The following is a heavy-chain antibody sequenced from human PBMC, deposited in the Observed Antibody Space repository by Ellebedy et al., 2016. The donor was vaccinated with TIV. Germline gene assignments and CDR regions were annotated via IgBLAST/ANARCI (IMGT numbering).Heavy chain of an antibody. CDR1: GFTFSDYY. CDR2: ISSSGRNK. V-gene: IGHV3-11*01. Sequence: GESLKISCAASGFTFSDYYMSWIRQAPGKGLEWVSYISSSGRNKNYAESVRGRFTFSRDNAKSSLYLQMDSLRDEDTAVYYCARGEYDYGADYYYYMDVWGKGTTVTVSS. J-gene: IGHJ6*03. CDR3: ARGEYDYGADYYYYMDV. D-gene: IGHD4-17*01.